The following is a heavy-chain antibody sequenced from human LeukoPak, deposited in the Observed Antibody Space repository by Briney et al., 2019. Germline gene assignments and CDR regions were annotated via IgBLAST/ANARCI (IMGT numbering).Heavy chain of an antibody. V-gene: IGHV6-1*01. CDR1: GDSVSADSVT. CDR2: TYYSSNWYH. J-gene: IGHJ4*02. Sequence: SQTLSLTCAISGDSVSADSVTWNWIRQSPSRGLEWLGRTYYSSNWYHDYAVSVKSRITINADTFKNQFSLQLNSVTVEDTAVCFCAKVEARGVFDFWGQGILVTVSS. CDR3: AKVEARGVFDF.